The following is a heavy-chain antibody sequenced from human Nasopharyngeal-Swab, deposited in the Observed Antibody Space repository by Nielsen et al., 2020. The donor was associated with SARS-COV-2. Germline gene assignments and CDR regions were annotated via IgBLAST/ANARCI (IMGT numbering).Heavy chain of an antibody. CDR3: ARIGLYDFWSGSADAFDI. V-gene: IGHV2-70*01. CDR1: GFSLSTSGVG. Sequence: SGPTLVKPTQTLTLTCTFSGFSLSTSGVGVGWIRQPPGKALEWLALIDWDDDKYYSTSLKTRLTISKDTSKNQVVLTMTNMDPVDTATYYCARIGLYDFWSGSADAFDIWGQGTMVTVSS. J-gene: IGHJ3*02. D-gene: IGHD3-3*01. CDR2: IDWDDDK.